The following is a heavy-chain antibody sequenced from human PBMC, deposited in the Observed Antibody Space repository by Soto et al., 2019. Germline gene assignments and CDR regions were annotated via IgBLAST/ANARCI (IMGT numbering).Heavy chain of an antibody. V-gene: IGHV3-23*01. CDR2: ISGSGGST. CDR3: EKEFRLGDYPQVFAS. Sequence: GGSLRLSCAASGFTFSNYAMNWVRQAPGRGLEWVSAISGSGGSTWYADSVKGRLTISRDNSKNTLYLQMDSLRAEDTAVYYCEKEFRLGDYPQVFASWGQGSLVTVSS. J-gene: IGHJ4*02. CDR1: GFTFSNYA. D-gene: IGHD4-17*01.